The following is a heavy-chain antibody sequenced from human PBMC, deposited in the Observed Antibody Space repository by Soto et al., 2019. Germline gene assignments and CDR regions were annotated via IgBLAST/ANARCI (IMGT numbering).Heavy chain of an antibody. CDR1: GFTFSSYG. J-gene: IGHJ6*02. V-gene: IGHV3-33*01. Sequence: GGSLRLSCAASGFTFSSYGMHWVRQAPGKGLEWVAVIWYDGSNKYYADSVKGRFTISRDNSKNTLYLQMNSLRAEDTAVYYCARDYYGSGSYYTLYYYYGMDGWGQGITVTVAS. D-gene: IGHD3-10*01. CDR2: IWYDGSNK. CDR3: ARDYYGSGSYYTLYYYYGMDG.